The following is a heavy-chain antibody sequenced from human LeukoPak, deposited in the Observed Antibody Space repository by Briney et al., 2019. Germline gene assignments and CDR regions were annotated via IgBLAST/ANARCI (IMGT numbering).Heavy chain of an antibody. Sequence: SETLSLTCTVSGGPISGYYWSWIRQPPGKGLEWIGYIHFTGSTNYNPSLKSRVTISVDTSKNQFSLKLSSVTAADTAVYYCARGYCSGGSCYDYYYYYMDVWGKGTTVTVSS. V-gene: IGHV4-59*01. CDR1: GGPISGYY. CDR3: ARGYCSGGSCYDYYYYYMDV. D-gene: IGHD2-15*01. J-gene: IGHJ6*03. CDR2: IHFTGST.